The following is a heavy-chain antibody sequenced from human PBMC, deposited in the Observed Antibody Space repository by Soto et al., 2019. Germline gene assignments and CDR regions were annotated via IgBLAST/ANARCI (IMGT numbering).Heavy chain of an antibody. D-gene: IGHD3-10*01. Sequence: PSETLSLTCAVYGGSFSGYYWSWIRQPPGKGLEWIGEINHSGSTNYNPSLKSRVTISVDTSKNQFSLKLSSVTAADTAVYYCARVAGGLDPWGQGTLVTVSS. CDR1: GGSFSGYY. V-gene: IGHV4-34*01. CDR2: INHSGST. CDR3: ARVAGGLDP. J-gene: IGHJ5*02.